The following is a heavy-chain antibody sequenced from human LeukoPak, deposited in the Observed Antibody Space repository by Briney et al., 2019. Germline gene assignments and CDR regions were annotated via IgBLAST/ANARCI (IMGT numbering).Heavy chain of an antibody. D-gene: IGHD6-19*01. Sequence: GGSLRLSCAASGFTFSDYYMSWIRQAPGKGLEWVSYISSSGSTLYYADSVKGRFTISRDNAKNTLYLQMNSLRAEDTAVYYCARDMVAGGPDYWGQGTLVTVSS. V-gene: IGHV3-11*04. CDR2: ISSSGSTL. CDR3: ARDMVAGGPDY. CDR1: GFTFSDYY. J-gene: IGHJ4*02.